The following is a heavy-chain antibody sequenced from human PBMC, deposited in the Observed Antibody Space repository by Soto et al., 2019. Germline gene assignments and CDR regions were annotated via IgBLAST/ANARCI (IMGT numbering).Heavy chain of an antibody. CDR2: IYHSGST. CDR3: ASNHPGYSSSWSSFDY. Sequence: TLSLTCAVSGGSISSGGYSWSWIRQPPGKGLEWIGYIYHSGSTYYNPSLKSRVAISVDRSKNQFSLKLSSVTAADTAVYYCASNHPGYSSSWSSFDYWGQGTLVTVSS. V-gene: IGHV4-30-2*01. J-gene: IGHJ4*02. CDR1: GGSISSGGYS. D-gene: IGHD6-13*01.